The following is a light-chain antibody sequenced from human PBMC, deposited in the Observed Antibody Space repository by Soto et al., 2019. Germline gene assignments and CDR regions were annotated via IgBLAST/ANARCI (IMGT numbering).Light chain of an antibody. V-gene: IGKV3-15*01. Sequence: EIVLTQSPANLSVSPGERATLSCRTSQSVGSNLAWYQQKPGQAPRLLMYGAFIRAPGFPVRFRGTGSGSEFTLAISSLQSEDGALYYCQQYDKWPYTFGQGTNLEIK. CDR2: GAF. CDR3: QQYDKWPYT. CDR1: QSVGSN. J-gene: IGKJ2*01.